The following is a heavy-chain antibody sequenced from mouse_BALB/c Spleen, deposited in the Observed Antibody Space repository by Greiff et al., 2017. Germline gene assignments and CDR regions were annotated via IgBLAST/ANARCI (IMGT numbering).Heavy chain of an antibody. CDR2: IDPFNGGT. V-gene: IGHV1S135*01. CDR3: ARGLAWFAY. D-gene: IGHD4-1*01. CDR1: GYSFTSYY. Sequence: EVKLQESGPELVKPGASVKISCKASGYSFTSYYMHWVKQSHGKSLEWIGYIDPFNGGTSYNQKFKGKATLTVDKSSSTAYMHLSSLTSEDSAVYYCARGLAWFAYWGQGTLVTVSA. J-gene: IGHJ3*01.